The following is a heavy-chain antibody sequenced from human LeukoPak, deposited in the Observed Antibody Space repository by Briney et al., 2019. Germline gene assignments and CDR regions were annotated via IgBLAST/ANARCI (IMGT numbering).Heavy chain of an antibody. D-gene: IGHD3-10*01. J-gene: IGHJ5*02. CDR2: INHSGST. V-gene: IGHV4-34*01. CDR3: ARGKGIWFGVVTNWFDP. CDR1: GGSFSGYY. Sequence: SETLSLSCAVYGGSFSGYYWSWIRQPPGKGLECIAEINHSGSTNYKPSVKSRVTISVDTSKNQFYLKLSSVTAADTAVYYCARGKGIWFGVVTNWFDPWGQGTLVTVSS.